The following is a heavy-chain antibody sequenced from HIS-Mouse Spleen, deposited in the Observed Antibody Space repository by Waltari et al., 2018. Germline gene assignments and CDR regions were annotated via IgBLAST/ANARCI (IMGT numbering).Heavy chain of an antibody. V-gene: IGHV4-34*01. Sequence: QVQLQRWGAGLLKPSETLSLTCAVYGGSFSGYYWSWIRQPPGKGLEWIGEINPSGSTNYNPYLKSRVTISVDTSKNQFSLKLSSVTAADTAVYYCARRGGWYFDYWGQGTLVTVFS. D-gene: IGHD3-10*01. CDR1: GGSFSGYY. CDR3: ARRGGWYFDY. J-gene: IGHJ4*02. CDR2: INPSGST.